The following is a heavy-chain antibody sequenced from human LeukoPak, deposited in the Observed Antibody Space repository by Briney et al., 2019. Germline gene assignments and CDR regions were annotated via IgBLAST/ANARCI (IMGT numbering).Heavy chain of an antibody. D-gene: IGHD6-13*01. J-gene: IGHJ6*03. CDR2: ISYDGSNK. V-gene: IGHV3-30*18. Sequence: GGSLRLSCAPSGFTFSSYEMNWVRQAPGKGLEWVTVISYDGSNKYYADSVKGRFTITRDTSKNTLYLQMNSLRAEETAVYYCAKDIRIAAVYYYYYMDVWGKGTTVTISS. CDR3: AKDIRIAAVYYYYYMDV. CDR1: GFTFSSYE.